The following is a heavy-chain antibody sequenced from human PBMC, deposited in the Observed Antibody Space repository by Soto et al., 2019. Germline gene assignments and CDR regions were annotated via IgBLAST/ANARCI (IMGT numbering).Heavy chain of an antibody. CDR2: INAGNGNT. CDR3: ARNYYGSVSYPTESYYYYYMDV. D-gene: IGHD3-10*01. Sequence: GASVKVSCKASGYTFTSYAMHWVRQAPGQRLEWMGWINAGNGNTKYSQKFQGRVTITRDTSASTAYMELSSLRSEDTAVYYCARNYYGSVSYPTESYYYYYMDVWGKGTTVTVSS. V-gene: IGHV1-3*01. CDR1: GYTFTSYA. J-gene: IGHJ6*03.